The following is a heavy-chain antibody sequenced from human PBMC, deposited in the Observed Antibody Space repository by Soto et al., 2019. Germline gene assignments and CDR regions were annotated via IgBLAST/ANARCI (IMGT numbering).Heavy chain of an antibody. D-gene: IGHD2-15*01. J-gene: IGHJ6*02. Sequence: PGESLKISCKGSGYSFSNTWINWVRQMPGKGLEWMGIIYPGNSETRYSPSFQGQVTLSADKSINTAYLQWNSLKASDTATYYCAKEGGSASYGMDVWGQGTTVTVSS. CDR3: AKEGGSASYGMDV. CDR2: IYPGNSET. V-gene: IGHV5-51*01. CDR1: GYSFSNTW.